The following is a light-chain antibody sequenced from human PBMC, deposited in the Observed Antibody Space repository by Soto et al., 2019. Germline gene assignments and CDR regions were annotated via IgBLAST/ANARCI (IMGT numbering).Light chain of an antibody. CDR2: GAS. V-gene: IGKV3-20*01. Sequence: EVLMTQSPVTLSVSPGERATLSCRASQSVISTYLAWYQQRPGQAPRLLIYGASSRATGIPDRFSGSGSGTDFTLTISRVEPEDFAVYYCQHYGSSPPITFGQGTRLEIK. CDR1: QSVISTY. J-gene: IGKJ5*01. CDR3: QHYGSSPPIT.